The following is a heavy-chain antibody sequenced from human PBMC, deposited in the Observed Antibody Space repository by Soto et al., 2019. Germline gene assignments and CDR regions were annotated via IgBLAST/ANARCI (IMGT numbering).Heavy chain of an antibody. CDR1: GGSISSSSYY. CDR3: ARDSDGYNYYFDY. V-gene: IGHV4-39*07. CDR2: IYYSGST. D-gene: IGHD5-12*01. Sequence: SETLSLTCTVSGGSISSSSYYWGWIRQPPGKGLEWIGCIYYSGSTYYNPSLKSRVTISVDTSKNQFSLKLSSVTAADTAVYYCARDSDGYNYYFDYWGQGTMVTVSS. J-gene: IGHJ4*02.